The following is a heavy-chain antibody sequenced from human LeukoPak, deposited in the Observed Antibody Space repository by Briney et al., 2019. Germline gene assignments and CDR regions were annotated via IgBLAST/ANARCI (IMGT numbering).Heavy chain of an antibody. J-gene: IGHJ4*02. CDR3: ARAAGRGLLLY. CDR1: GFTFSSYW. D-gene: IGHD6-13*01. Sequence: GGSLRLSCAASGFTFSSYWMSWVRQAPGKGLEWVANIKQDGSEKYYVDSVKGRFTISRDNSKNTLYLQMNSLRAEDTAVYYCARAAGRGLLLYWGQGTLVTVSS. CDR2: IKQDGSEK. V-gene: IGHV3-7*01.